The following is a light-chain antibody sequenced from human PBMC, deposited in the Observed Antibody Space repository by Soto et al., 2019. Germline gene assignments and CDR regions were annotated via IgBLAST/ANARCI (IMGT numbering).Light chain of an antibody. J-gene: IGKJ1*01. CDR2: EAS. V-gene: IGKV1-5*03. Sequence: IEMTQSPNTLSASVGDRVSITCRASENIYRYLAWYQQKPGKAPKLLIYEASDLESGVPSRFSGSGYGTEFTLTINGLLPEDFGTYYCQNYKDLPSFGQGTKVDIK. CDR3: QNYKDLPS. CDR1: ENIYRY.